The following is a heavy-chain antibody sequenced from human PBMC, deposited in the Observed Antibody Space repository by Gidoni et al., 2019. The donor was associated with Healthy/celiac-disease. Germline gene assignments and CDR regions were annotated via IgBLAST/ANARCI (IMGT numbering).Heavy chain of an antibody. J-gene: IGHJ4*02. V-gene: IGHV3-9*01. CDR1: GFTFDDFA. D-gene: IGHD3-3*01. CDR3: ANSDNFGSGLDY. Sequence: EVQLVESGGGLVQPGRSLRLSCAASGFTFDDFAMHWVRQAPGKGLEGVSGISGNSGSKGYADSVKGQFTISKENAKNSRYRKMNSLGAKDTAWYYGANSDNFGSGLDYWGKGTLVTVSS. CDR2: ISGNSGSK.